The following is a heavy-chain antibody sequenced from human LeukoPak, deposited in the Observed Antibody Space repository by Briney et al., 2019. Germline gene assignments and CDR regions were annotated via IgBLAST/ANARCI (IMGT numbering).Heavy chain of an antibody. CDR3: ARFLGGGYYFDY. D-gene: IGHD3-16*01. CDR2: IYYSGST. J-gene: IGHJ4*02. V-gene: IGHV4-59*01. CDR1: GGSISSYY. Sequence: PSETLSLTCTVSGGSISSYYWSWIRQPPGKGLEWIGYIYYSGSTNYNPSLKSRVTISVDTSKNQFSLKLSSVTAADTAVYYCARFLGGGYYFDYWGQGTLVTVSS.